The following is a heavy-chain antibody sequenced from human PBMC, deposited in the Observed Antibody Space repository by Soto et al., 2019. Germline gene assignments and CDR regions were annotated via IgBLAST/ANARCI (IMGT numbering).Heavy chain of an antibody. CDR1: GYTFTSYD. CDR3: ARDLLLWFGELYFPPYNWFDP. CDR2: MNPNSGNT. V-gene: IGHV1-8*01. Sequence: QVQLVQSGAEVKKPGASVKVSCKASGYTFTSYDINWVRQATGQGLEWMGWMNPNSGNTGYAQKFQGSVTMTRNTSISTAYMELSSLRSEDTAVYYCARDLLLWFGELYFPPYNWFDPWGQGTLVTVSS. J-gene: IGHJ5*02. D-gene: IGHD3-10*01.